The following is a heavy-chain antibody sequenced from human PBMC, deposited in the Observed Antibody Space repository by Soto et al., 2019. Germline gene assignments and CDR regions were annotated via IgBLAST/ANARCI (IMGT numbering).Heavy chain of an antibody. CDR1: GFTFSSYG. CDR3: AKEVSSGWSTWYYFDY. Sequence: QVQLVESGGGVVQPGRSLRLSCAASGFTFSSYGMHWVRQAPGKGLEWVAVISYDGSNKYYADSVKGRFTISRDNSKNTLYLQMNSLRAEDTAVYYCAKEVSSGWSTWYYFDYWGQGTLVTVSS. CDR2: ISYDGSNK. J-gene: IGHJ4*02. D-gene: IGHD6-19*01. V-gene: IGHV3-30*18.